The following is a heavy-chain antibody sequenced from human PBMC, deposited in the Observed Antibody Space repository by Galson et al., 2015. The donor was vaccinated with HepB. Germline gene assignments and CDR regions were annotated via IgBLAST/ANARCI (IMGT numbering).Heavy chain of an antibody. CDR1: GFTFSSYS. J-gene: IGHJ4*02. Sequence: SLRLSCAASGFTFSSYSMNWVRQAPGKGLEWVSYISSSSSTIYYADSVKGRFTISRDNAKNSLYLQMNSLRDEDTAVYYCASRFHFPAGNGYNAPAIDYWGQGTLVTVSS. V-gene: IGHV3-48*02. D-gene: IGHD5-24*01. CDR3: ASRFHFPAGNGYNAPAIDY. CDR2: ISSSSSTI.